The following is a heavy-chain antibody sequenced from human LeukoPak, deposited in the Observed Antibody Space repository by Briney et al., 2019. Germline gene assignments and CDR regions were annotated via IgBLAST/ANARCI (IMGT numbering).Heavy chain of an antibody. V-gene: IGHV4-38-2*02. CDR1: GYSISTGSY. D-gene: IGHD3/OR15-3a*01. J-gene: IGHJ4*02. CDR3: ARQAGSGLFILP. Sequence: PSETLSLTCTVSGYSISTGSYWGWIRQPPGKGLEWIGNIQYRGDSYYNPSLKSRVTISIDTSKNQFSLRLTSVTAADTAVYYCARQAGSGLFILPGGQGTLVTVSS. CDR2: IQYRGDS.